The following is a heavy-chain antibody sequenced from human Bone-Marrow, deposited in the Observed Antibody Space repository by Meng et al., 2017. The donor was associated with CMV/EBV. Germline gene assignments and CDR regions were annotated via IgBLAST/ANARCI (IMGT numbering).Heavy chain of an antibody. J-gene: IGHJ6*02. V-gene: IGHV3-53*01. D-gene: IGHD3-3*01. CDR2: IYSSGST. CDR3: ARERIRYLEWTSSYGMDV. Sequence: GESLKISCAASGFAVTNYYMSWVRQSPGKGLEWVSVIYSSGSTYFADSVKGRFTVSRDTSENSVYLQMNTLRAEDTAVYYCARERIRYLEWTSSYGMDVWGQGTTVTVSS. CDR1: GFAVTNYY.